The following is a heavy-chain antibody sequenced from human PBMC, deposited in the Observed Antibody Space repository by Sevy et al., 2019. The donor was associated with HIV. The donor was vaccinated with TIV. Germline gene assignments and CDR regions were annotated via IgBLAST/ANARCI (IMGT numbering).Heavy chain of an antibody. CDR3: ALERLSSNVAEYFQN. D-gene: IGHD1-1*01. J-gene: IGHJ1*01. CDR2: ISYDATNK. CDR1: GFTFTSYS. V-gene: IGHV3-30-3*01. Sequence: GGSPRLSCAASGFTFTSYSMHWVRQAPGKGLEWVATISYDATNKHYADSVKGRFTISRDNSRNSLFLQMNSLRSEDTAVYYCALERLSSNVAEYFQNWGQGTLVTVSS.